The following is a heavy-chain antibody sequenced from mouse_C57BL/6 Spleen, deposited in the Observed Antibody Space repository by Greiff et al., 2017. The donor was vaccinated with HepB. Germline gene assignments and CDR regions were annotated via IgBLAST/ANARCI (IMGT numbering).Heavy chain of an antibody. D-gene: IGHD2-10*02. CDR2: ISSGSSTI. CDR1: GFTFSDYG. CDR3: APYGGWFAY. Sequence: EVKLMESGGGLVKPGGSLKLSCAASGFTFSDYGMHWVRQAPEKGLEWVAYISSGSSTIYYADTVKGRFTISRDNAKNTLFLQMTSLRSEDTAMYYCAPYGGWFAYWGQGTLVTVSA. V-gene: IGHV5-17*01. J-gene: IGHJ3*01.